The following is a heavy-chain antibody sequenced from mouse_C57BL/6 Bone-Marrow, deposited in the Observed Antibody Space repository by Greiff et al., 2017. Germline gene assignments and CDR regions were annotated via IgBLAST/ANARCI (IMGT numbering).Heavy chain of an antibody. CDR2: ISDGGSYT. J-gene: IGHJ2*01. V-gene: IGHV5-4*01. CDR3: ARELGLGDY. CDR1: GFTFSSYA. Sequence: EVKLVESGGGLVKPGGSLKLSCAASGFTFSSYAMSWVRQTPEKRLEWVATISDGGSYTYYPDNVKGRFTISRDNAKNNLYLQMSHLKSEDTAMYYCARELGLGDYWGQGTTLTDSS. D-gene: IGHD2-4*01.